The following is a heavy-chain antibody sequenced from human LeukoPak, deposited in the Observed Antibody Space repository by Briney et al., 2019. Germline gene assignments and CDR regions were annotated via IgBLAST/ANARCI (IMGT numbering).Heavy chain of an antibody. J-gene: IGHJ3*02. Sequence: GGSLRLSCAASGFTFSSYGMHWVRQAPGKGRVWVAFIRYDGSNNYYADCVKVRFTISRDNSNTTLYLQMNSLRAEDTAVYYCAKAYFNCSGGSCYYPDAFDIWGQGTMVTVSS. CDR3: AKAYFNCSGGSCYYPDAFDI. CDR2: IRYDGSNN. D-gene: IGHD2-15*01. V-gene: IGHV3-30*02. CDR1: GFTFSSYG.